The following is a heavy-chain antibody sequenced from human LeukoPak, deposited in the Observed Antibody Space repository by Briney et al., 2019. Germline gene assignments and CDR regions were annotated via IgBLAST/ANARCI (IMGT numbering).Heavy chain of an antibody. CDR3: ARGRIGGPKAPFDY. J-gene: IGHJ4*02. V-gene: IGHV4-59*11. D-gene: IGHD3-16*01. CDR2: ICDSGST. CDR1: GGSLSNHY. Sequence: PSETLSLTCTVSGGSLSNHYWSWIRQPPGKGLEWIGHICDSGSTTYNPSLKSRVTMSVDTSKNQFSLNLSSVTAADTAVYYCARGRIGGPKAPFDYWGQGTLVTVSS.